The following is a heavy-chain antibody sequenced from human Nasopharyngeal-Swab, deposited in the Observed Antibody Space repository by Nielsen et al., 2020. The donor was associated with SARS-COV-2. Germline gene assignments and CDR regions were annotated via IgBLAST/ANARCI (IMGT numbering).Heavy chain of an antibody. CDR3: ARLVALYCSDGACFSGS. CDR1: GFTFNNYA. CDR2: ISHDGSQE. Sequence: GESLKISCAASGFTFNNYALQWVRQAAGKGLEWVAIISHDGSQELYAASVRGRFTISRDNSKNAIYLQMNSLSAEDTALYYCARLVALYCSDGACFSGSWGQGTLVTVSS. D-gene: IGHD2-15*01. J-gene: IGHJ5*02. V-gene: IGHV3-30*04.